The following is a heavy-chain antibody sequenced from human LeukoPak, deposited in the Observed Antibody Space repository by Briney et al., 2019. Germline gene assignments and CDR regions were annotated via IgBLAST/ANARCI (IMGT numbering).Heavy chain of an antibody. Sequence: ASVKVSCKASGYTFTSNYIHWVRQAPGQGLEWMGMIYPRDGSTSYVQKFQGRVTVTRDTSTSTVHMELSGLGSEDTAVYYCARDQEGFDYWGQGTLVTVSS. CDR2: IYPRDGST. V-gene: IGHV1-46*01. CDR3: ARDQEGFDY. CDR1: GYTFTSNY. J-gene: IGHJ4*02.